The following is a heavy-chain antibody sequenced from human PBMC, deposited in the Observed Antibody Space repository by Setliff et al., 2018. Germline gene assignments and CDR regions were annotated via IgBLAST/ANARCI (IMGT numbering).Heavy chain of an antibody. CDR2: IITNTGKT. Sequence: GASVKVSCKASGYTFSTYGLHWVRQAPGQGPEWMGMIITNTGKTSYAQKFQGRVTMTTDTSTGTGYMELRSLRSDDTAVYFCARFGGSCSSSSCYASDLWGQGTMVT. CDR3: ARFGGSCSSSSCYASDL. D-gene: IGHD2-2*01. CDR1: GYTFSTYG. V-gene: IGHV1-18*01. J-gene: IGHJ3*01.